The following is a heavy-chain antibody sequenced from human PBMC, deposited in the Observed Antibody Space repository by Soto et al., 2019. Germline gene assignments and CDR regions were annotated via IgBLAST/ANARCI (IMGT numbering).Heavy chain of an antibody. V-gene: IGHV3-11*01. D-gene: IGHD4-17*01. Sequence: GGSLRLSCAASGFTFSDYYMSWIRQAPGKGLEWVSYISSSGSTIYYADSVNGRFTISRDNAKNSLYLQMNSLRADDTAVYYCATRGTDYGDYGYYYYYMDVWGKGTTVTVSS. J-gene: IGHJ6*03. CDR3: ATRGTDYGDYGYYYYYMDV. CDR1: GFTFSDYY. CDR2: ISSSGSTI.